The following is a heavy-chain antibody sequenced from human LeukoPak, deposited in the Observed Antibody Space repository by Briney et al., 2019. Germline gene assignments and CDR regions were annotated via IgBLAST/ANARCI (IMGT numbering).Heavy chain of an antibody. Sequence: PSETLSLTCTVSGGSISSYXXXXXXXXXXXXXEWIGRIYTSGSTNYNPSLKSRVTMSVDTSKNQFSLKLSSVTAADTAVYYCARGYYGSGSGPWGQGTLVTVSS. J-gene: IGHJ5*02. CDR2: IYTSGST. CDR3: ARGYYGSGSGP. D-gene: IGHD3-10*01. V-gene: IGHV4-4*07. CDR1: GGSISSYX.